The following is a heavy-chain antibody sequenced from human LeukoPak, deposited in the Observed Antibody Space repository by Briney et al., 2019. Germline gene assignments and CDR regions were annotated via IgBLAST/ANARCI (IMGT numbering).Heavy chain of an antibody. V-gene: IGHV3-53*05. J-gene: IGHJ4*02. Sequence: PGGSLRLSCAASGFTVSSNYMSWVRQAPGKGLEWVSVIYSGGSTYYADSVKGRFTISRDNSKNTLYLQMNSLSVEDTAVYYCARVGYYASGPFSYFDYWGQGPLVTVSS. CDR1: GFTVSSNY. CDR3: ARVGYYASGPFSYFDY. CDR2: IYSGGST. D-gene: IGHD3-10*01.